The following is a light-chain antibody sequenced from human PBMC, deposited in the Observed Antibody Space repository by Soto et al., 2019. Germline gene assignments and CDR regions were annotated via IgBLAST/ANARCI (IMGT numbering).Light chain of an antibody. CDR2: EVS. Sequence: QSVLTQPASVSGSPGPSITISCTGTSSDVGGYNYVSWYQQHPGKAPKLMIYEVSNRPSGVSNRFSGSKSGNTASLTIAGLQAEDEADYYCSSYTSSNTLVFGGGTKVTVL. V-gene: IGLV2-14*01. CDR3: SSYTSSNTLV. CDR1: SSDVGGYNY. J-gene: IGLJ3*02.